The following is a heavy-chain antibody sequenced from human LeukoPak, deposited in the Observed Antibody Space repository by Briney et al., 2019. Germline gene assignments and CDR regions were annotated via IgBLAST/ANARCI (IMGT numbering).Heavy chain of an antibody. D-gene: IGHD6-13*01. J-gene: IGHJ4*02. CDR3: AKTRPLDSSSWSHGDY. CDR2: ISGSGDST. Sequence: GGSLRLSCAASGLIVSSNYMSWVRQAPGKGLEWVSAISGSGDSTYYGDSVKGRFTISKDNSKNTLYLQMNSLRAEDTAVYYCAKTRPLDSSSWSHGDYWGQGTLVTVSS. V-gene: IGHV3-23*01. CDR1: GLIVSSNY.